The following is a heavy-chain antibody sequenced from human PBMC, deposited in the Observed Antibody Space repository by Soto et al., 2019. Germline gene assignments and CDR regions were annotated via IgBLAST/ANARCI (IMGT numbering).Heavy chain of an antibody. CDR2: ISGSGGST. D-gene: IGHD2-8*01. J-gene: IGHJ6*02. CDR3: AKGYCTNGVCSYYYYYYGMDV. Sequence: GGSLRLSCAASGFTFSSYAMSWVRQAPGKGLEWVSAISGSGGSTYYADSVKGRFTISRDNSKNTLYLQMNSLRAEDTAVYYCAKGYCTNGVCSYYYYYYGMDVWGQGTTVT. V-gene: IGHV3-23*01. CDR1: GFTFSSYA.